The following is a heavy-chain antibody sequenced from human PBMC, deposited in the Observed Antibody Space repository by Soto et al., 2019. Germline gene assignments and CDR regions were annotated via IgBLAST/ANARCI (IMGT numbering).Heavy chain of an antibody. CDR1: GGTFSSYT. J-gene: IGHJ5*02. D-gene: IGHD2-2*01. CDR2: IIPILGIA. Sequence: ASVKVSCKASGGTFSSYTISWVRQAPGQGLEWMGRIIPILGIANYAQKFQGRVTLTADKSTGTANMELSSLRSEDTAVYYCASGHVVVPAAISGSWFDPWGKGTLVTVSS. V-gene: IGHV1-69*02. CDR3: ASGHVVVPAAISGSWFDP.